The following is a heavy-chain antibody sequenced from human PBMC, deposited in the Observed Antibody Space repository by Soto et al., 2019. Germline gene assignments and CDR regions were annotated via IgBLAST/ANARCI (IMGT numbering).Heavy chain of an antibody. Sequence: QLQLQESGPGLVKPSETLSLTCTVSGGSISSSSYYWGWIRQPPGKGLEWIGSIYYSGSTYYNPSLKSRVTISVDTSKNQFSLKLSSVTAADTAVYYCARHFGIVYVYYYGSGSGGESAFDIWGQGTMVTVSS. D-gene: IGHD3-10*01. CDR3: ARHFGIVYVYYYGSGSGGESAFDI. V-gene: IGHV4-39*01. CDR1: GGSISSSSYY. J-gene: IGHJ3*02. CDR2: IYYSGST.